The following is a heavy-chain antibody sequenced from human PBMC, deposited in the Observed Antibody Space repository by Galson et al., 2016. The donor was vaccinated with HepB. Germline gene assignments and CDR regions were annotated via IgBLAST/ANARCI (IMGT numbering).Heavy chain of an antibody. CDR3: AARLGEALHY. CDR2: ISWNSGSI. Sequence: SLRLSCAASGFTFDNYAMHWVRQAPGKGLEWVSGISWNSGSIGHADSVKGRFTTSRDNAKNSLYLQTNSLRADDTALYYCAARLGEALHYWGQGTLVTVSS. D-gene: IGHD3-16*01. J-gene: IGHJ4*02. CDR1: GFTFDNYA. V-gene: IGHV3-9*01.